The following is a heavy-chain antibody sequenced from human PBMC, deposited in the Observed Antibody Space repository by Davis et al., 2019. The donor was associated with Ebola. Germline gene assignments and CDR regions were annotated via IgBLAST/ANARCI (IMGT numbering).Heavy chain of an antibody. Sequence: GESLKISCAASGFTFSSYWMSWVRQAPGKGLEWVANIKEDGTEKHYVDSVKGRFTISRDNAKNSLYLQMNSLRAEDTALYYCAKDIKGITAAGLDYWGQGTLVTVSS. J-gene: IGHJ4*02. D-gene: IGHD6-13*01. CDR3: AKDIKGITAAGLDY. V-gene: IGHV3-7*03. CDR2: IKEDGTEK. CDR1: GFTFSSYW.